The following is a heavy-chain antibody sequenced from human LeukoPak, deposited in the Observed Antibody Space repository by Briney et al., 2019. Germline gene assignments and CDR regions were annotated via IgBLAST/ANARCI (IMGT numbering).Heavy chain of an antibody. Sequence: GASVKVSCKASGYTFTNYGISWVRQAPGQGLEWMGWISAYNGNTNYAQKFQGRVTMTTDTSTSTGYMELRSLRSDDTAVHYCARVSRVRNYNDYSGLIDYWGQGTLVTVSS. V-gene: IGHV1-18*01. CDR3: ARVSRVRNYNDYSGLIDY. J-gene: IGHJ4*02. CDR1: GYTFTNYG. D-gene: IGHD3-22*01. CDR2: ISAYNGNT.